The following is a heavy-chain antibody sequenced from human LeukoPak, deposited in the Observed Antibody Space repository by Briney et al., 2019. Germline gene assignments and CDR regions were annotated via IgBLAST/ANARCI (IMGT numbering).Heavy chain of an antibody. Sequence: SETLSLTCTVSGGSISSYYWSWIRQPPGKGLEWIGEINHSGSTNYNPSLKSRVTISLDTSKNQFSLKLSSVTAADTAVYYCARGANYYDSSGYSATFDYWGQGTLVTVSS. V-gene: IGHV4-34*01. J-gene: IGHJ4*02. CDR1: GGSISSYY. D-gene: IGHD3-22*01. CDR2: INHSGST. CDR3: ARGANYYDSSGYSATFDY.